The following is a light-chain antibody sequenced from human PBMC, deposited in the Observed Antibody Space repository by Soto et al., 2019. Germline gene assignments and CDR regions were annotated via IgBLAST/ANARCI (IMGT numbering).Light chain of an antibody. CDR1: QSVSSIY. CDR3: QQHGSSAFT. CDR2: GAS. J-gene: IGKJ2*01. Sequence: EIVLTQSPDTLSLSPGERATLSCRASQSVSSIYLAWYQHKPGQVPRLLLYGASNRATGVPDRFSGSGSGTDFTLTISRLEPEDIAVYYCQQHGSSAFTFGQGTKLQIK. V-gene: IGKV3-20*01.